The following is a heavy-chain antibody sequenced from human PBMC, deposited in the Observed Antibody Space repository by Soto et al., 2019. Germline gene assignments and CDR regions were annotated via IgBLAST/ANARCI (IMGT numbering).Heavy chain of an antibody. J-gene: IGHJ4*02. CDR1: NFSISSGYY. V-gene: IGHV4-38-2*01. Sequence: SETLSLTCVVSNFSISSGYYWGWIRQSPGKGLEWIASIYRSGTTSYDPSLKSRVTISVDPSKNQFSLMLTAVTAADTAVYYCARTHSGSYYSVFNYWGRGSLVTVSS. CDR3: ARTHSGSYYSVFNY. CDR2: IYRSGTT. D-gene: IGHD1-26*01.